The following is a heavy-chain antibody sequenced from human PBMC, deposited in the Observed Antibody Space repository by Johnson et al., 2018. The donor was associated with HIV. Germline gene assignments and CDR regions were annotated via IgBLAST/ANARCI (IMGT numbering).Heavy chain of an antibody. CDR1: GFTFSSYD. Sequence: MLLVESGGGVVQPGGSLRLSCAASGFTFSSYDMHWVRQATGKGLEWVSVIYSGGSTYYADSVKGRFTISRDNSKNTVYLQMNSLRAEDTAVYYCARVGQLARTHAFDIWGQGTMVTVSS. D-gene: IGHD6-13*01. CDR3: ARVGQLARTHAFDI. V-gene: IGHV3-66*02. CDR2: IYSGGST. J-gene: IGHJ3*02.